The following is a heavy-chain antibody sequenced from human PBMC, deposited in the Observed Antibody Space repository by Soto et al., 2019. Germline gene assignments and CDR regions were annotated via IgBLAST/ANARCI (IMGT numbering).Heavy chain of an antibody. J-gene: IGHJ4*02. Sequence: EVQLVESGGGLIQPGGSLRLSCAASGFTVSSNYMSWVRQAPGKGLEWVSVIYSGGSTYYADSVKGRFTISRDNSKNTLYLQMNSLRAEDTAVYYCAKIPSLYDYGDYVLGYWGQGTLVTVSS. CDR3: AKIPSLYDYGDYVLGY. D-gene: IGHD4-17*01. V-gene: IGHV3-66*03. CDR2: IYSGGST. CDR1: GFTVSSNY.